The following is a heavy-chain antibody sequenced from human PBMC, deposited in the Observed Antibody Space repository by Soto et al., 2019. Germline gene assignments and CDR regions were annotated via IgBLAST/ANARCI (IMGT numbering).Heavy chain of an antibody. J-gene: IGHJ3*02. CDR2: IIPIFGTA. CDR3: ASHFGNFDAFDI. CDR1: GGTFSSYA. D-gene: IGHD1-7*01. Sequence: SVKVSCKASGGTFSSYAISWVRQAPGQGLEWMGGIIPIFGTANYAQEFQGRVTITADESTSTAYMELSSLRSEATAVYSCASHFGNFDAFDIWGQGTMVTVSS. V-gene: IGHV1-69*13.